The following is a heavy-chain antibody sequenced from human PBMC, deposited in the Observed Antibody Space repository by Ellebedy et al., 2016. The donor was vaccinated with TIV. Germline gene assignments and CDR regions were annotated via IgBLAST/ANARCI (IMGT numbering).Heavy chain of an antibody. CDR2: IDPSDSYT. CDR3: ARHMNTGMTNDY. CDR1: GYSFTTYW. D-gene: IGHD5-18*01. Sequence: GESLKISCKGSGYSFTTYWISWVRQMPGKGLEWMGRIDPSDSYTKYSPSFQGHVTISADKSFSTAYLQWSSLKASDTAMYYCARHMNTGMTNDYWGQGTLVTVSS. V-gene: IGHV5-10-1*01. J-gene: IGHJ4*02.